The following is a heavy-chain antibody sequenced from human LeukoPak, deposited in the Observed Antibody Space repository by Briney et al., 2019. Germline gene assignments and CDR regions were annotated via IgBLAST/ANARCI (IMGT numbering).Heavy chain of an antibody. CDR1: GGSISSYY. Sequence: KPSETLSLTCTVSGGSISSYYWSWLRQPPGKGLEWIGYIYYSGSTNYNPSLKSRVTISVDTSKNQFSLKLSSVTAADTAVYYCARPPARSGNYYYYYMDVWGKGTTVTISS. J-gene: IGHJ6*03. V-gene: IGHV4-59*12. D-gene: IGHD3-10*01. CDR2: IYYSGST. CDR3: ARPPARSGNYYYYYMDV.